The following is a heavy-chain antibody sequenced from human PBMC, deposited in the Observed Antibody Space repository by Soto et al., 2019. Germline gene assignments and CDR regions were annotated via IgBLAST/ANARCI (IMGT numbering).Heavy chain of an antibody. CDR1: GGSISSSGFY. V-gene: IGHV4-39*01. D-gene: IGHD3-10*01. CDR2: IYRGST. J-gene: IGHJ6*02. Sequence: SETLSLTCTVSGGSISSSGFYWGWIRQPPEKGLEWIGTIYRGSTYYNPSLNSRVTIAVDTSKNQFSLKLSSVTPADTAVYYCARRYFYGSGEYGLDVWGQGTTVTVSS. CDR3: ARRYFYGSGEYGLDV.